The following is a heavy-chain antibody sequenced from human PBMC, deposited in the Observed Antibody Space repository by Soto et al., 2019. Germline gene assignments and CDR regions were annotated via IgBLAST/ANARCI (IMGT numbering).Heavy chain of an antibody. V-gene: IGHV1-69*06. CDR3: ATTHHRMVVAASDY. Sequence: QVQLVQSGAEVNKPGSSVKVSCKASGGTFSSYAISWVRQAPGQGLEWMGGIIPIFGTANYAQKFQGRVTITADKSTSTAYMELSSLRSEDTAVYYCATTHHRMVVAASDYWGQGTLVTVSS. J-gene: IGHJ4*02. CDR1: GGTFSSYA. D-gene: IGHD2-15*01. CDR2: IIPIFGTA.